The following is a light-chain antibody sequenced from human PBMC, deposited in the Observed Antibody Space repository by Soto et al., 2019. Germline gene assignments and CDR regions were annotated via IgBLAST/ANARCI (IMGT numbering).Light chain of an antibody. J-gene: IGLJ1*01. CDR3: SSYSDRSPCV. CDR2: EVS. Sequence: QSALTQPASVSGSPGQSITISCTGTNSDVGGYNYVTWYRQHRGKAPKLIIYEVSNRPSGVSNRFSGSKSGNTASLTISGLQAADEADYYCSSYSDRSPCVFGTGTKVTVL. CDR1: NSDVGGYNY. V-gene: IGLV2-14*01.